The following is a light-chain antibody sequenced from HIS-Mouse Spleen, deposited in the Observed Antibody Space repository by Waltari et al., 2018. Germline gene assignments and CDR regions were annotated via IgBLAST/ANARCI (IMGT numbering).Light chain of an antibody. CDR2: EDS. CDR1: ALPKKY. CDR3: YSTDSSGNHRV. V-gene: IGLV3-10*01. Sequence: SYELTQPPSVSVSPGQTARITCPGDALPKKYAYWYQQKSGQAPVLVIYEDSKRRSGIPERFSGSSSGTMATLTISGAQLEDEADYYCYSTDSSGNHRVFGGGTKLTVL. J-gene: IGLJ2*01.